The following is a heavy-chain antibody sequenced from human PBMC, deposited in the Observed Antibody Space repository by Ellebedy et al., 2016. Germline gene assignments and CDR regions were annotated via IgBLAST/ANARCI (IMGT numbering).Heavy chain of an antibody. CDR2: IYYSGST. J-gene: IGHJ4*02. D-gene: IGHD3-10*01. CDR1: GGSISSYY. V-gene: IGHV4-59*01. Sequence: SETLSLTXTVSGGSISSYYWSWIRQPPGKGLEWIGYIYYSGSTNYNPSLKSRVTISVDTSKNQFSLKLSSVTAADTAVYYCARADPVLLWFGAWGQGTLVTVSS. CDR3: ARADPVLLWFGA.